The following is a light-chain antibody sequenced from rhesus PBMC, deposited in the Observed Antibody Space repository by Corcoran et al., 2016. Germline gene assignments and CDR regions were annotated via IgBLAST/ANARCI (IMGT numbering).Light chain of an antibody. CDR3: QQHYNYPPT. J-gene: IGKJ4*01. V-gene: IGKV1-25*01. Sequence: DIQMTQSPSSLSASVGDTVTITCQASQGITKYLAWFQQKPGRAPKLLIYNASTLQGGAPSRFSGRGDGTDFTLTISSLQPEDFATYYCQQHYNYPPTFGGGTKVEIK. CDR1: QGITKY. CDR2: NAS.